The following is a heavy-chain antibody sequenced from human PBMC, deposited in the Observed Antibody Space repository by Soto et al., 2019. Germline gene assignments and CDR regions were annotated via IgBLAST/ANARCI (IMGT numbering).Heavy chain of an antibody. Sequence: GGSLRLSCAASGFTVSSNYMSWVRQAPGKGLEWVSVIYSGGSTYYADSVKGRFTISRDNSKNTLYLQMNSLRAEDTAVYYCAREKQGDFWSGYRTSYYFDYWGQGTLVTVSS. D-gene: IGHD3-3*01. CDR1: GFTVSSNY. J-gene: IGHJ4*02. CDR2: IYSGGST. V-gene: IGHV3-66*01. CDR3: AREKQGDFWSGYRTSYYFDY.